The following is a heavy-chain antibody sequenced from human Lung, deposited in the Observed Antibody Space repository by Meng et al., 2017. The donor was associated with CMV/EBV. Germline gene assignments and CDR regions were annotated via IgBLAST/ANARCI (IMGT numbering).Heavy chain of an antibody. CDR1: GGSMSSTNW. J-gene: IGHJ4*02. Sequence: QGEVQGPGPGPGKPSGTLSLTCAVSGGSMSSTNWWSWVRQPPGKGLEWIGEIYHSGSTNYNPSLKSRVSISVDKSKNQFSLKLSSVTAADTAVYYCARADKVRFDYWGQGTLVTVSS. CDR3: ARADKVRFDY. V-gene: IGHV4-4*02. CDR2: IYHSGST.